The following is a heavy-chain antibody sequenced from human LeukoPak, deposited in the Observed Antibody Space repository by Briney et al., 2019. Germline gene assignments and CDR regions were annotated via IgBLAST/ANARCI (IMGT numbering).Heavy chain of an antibody. CDR3: ARGTAYDSSGYAFDY. D-gene: IGHD3-22*01. J-gene: IGHJ4*02. Sequence: PSETLSLTCTVSGGSISSYYWNWIRQPAGKGLEWIGRIYTSGSTNYNPSLKSRVTMSVDTSKNQFSLKLNSVTAADTAVYYCARGTAYDSSGYAFDYWGQGTLVTVSS. CDR2: IYTSGST. CDR1: GGSISSYY. V-gene: IGHV4-4*07.